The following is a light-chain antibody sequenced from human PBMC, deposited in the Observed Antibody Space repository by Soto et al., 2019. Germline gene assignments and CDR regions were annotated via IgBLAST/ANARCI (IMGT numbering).Light chain of an antibody. Sequence: DIQMTQSPSSLSESVGDRITIACRASQGIRDDLNWYQQKPGKAPKRLIYAASSLESGVPSRFSGSGSETEFTLTISDLQPEDFATYYCLQHYSSPPWTFGQGTKVEVK. CDR1: QGIRDD. CDR2: AAS. V-gene: IGKV1-17*02. J-gene: IGKJ1*01. CDR3: LQHYSSPPWT.